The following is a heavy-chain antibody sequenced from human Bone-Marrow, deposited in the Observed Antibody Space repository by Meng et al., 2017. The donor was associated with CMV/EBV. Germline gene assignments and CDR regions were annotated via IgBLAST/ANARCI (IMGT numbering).Heavy chain of an antibody. J-gene: IGHJ4*02. CDR1: GGSFSGYY. D-gene: IGHD3-3*01. Sequence: GSLRLSCAVYGGSFSGYYWSWIRQPPGKGLEWIGEINHSGSTNYNPSLKSRVTISVDTSKNQFSLKLSSVTAADTAVYYCARLWSGYYRAFFGYWGQGTLVTVPQ. CDR3: ARLWSGYYRAFFGY. CDR2: INHSGST. V-gene: IGHV4-34*01.